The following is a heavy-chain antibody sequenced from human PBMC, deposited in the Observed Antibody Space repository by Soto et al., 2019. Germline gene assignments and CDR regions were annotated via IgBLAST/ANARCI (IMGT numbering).Heavy chain of an antibody. V-gene: IGHV4-39*01. J-gene: IGHJ4*02. CDR3: ARFYGGNDDY. CDR2: IYYSGST. D-gene: IGHD4-17*01. Sequence: SETLSLTCTVSGGSISSSSYYWGWIRQPPGKGLEWIGSIYYSGSTYYNPSLKSRVTISVDTSKNQFSLKLSSVTAADTAVYYCARFYGGNDDYWGQGTLVTVSS. CDR1: GGSISSSSYY.